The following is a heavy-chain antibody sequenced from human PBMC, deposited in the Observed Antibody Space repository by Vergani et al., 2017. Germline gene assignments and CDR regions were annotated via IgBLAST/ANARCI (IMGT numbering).Heavy chain of an antibody. V-gene: IGHV3-23*01. Sequence: EVQLLESGGGLVQPGGSLRLSCAASGFTFSSYAMSWVRQAPGKGLEWVSAISGSGGSTYYADSVKGRFTISRDNAKNSLYLQMNSLRAEDTAVYYCARDRSSGRNWFDPWGQGTLVTVSS. CDR2: ISGSGGST. CDR1: GFTFSSYA. CDR3: ARDRSSGRNWFDP. J-gene: IGHJ5*02. D-gene: IGHD6-19*01.